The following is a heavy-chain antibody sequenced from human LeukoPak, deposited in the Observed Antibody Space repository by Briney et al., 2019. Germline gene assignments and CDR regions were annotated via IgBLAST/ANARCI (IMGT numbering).Heavy chain of an antibody. J-gene: IGHJ4*02. V-gene: IGHV3-23*01. CDR1: GFTFSSYG. Sequence: PGGSLRLSCAASGFTFSSYGMSWVRQAPGKGLEWVSAISGSGGSTYYADSVKGRFTISRDNSKNSLYLQMNSLRAEDTAVYYCAGVGYSSGRDYWGQGTLVTVSS. CDR2: ISGSGGST. CDR3: AGVGYSSGRDY. D-gene: IGHD6-19*01.